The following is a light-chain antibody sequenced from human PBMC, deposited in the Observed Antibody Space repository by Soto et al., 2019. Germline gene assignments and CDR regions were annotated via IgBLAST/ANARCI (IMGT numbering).Light chain of an antibody. CDR2: DNN. CDR1: SSNIGNNY. Sequence: QSVLTQPPSVSAAPGQKVTISCSGSSSNIGNNYVSWYQQLPGTAPKLLIYDNNKRPSGIPDRISGSKSGTSATLALTGLQTGDEADYYCGTWDSSLSAGVFGGGTKLTVL. J-gene: IGLJ2*01. V-gene: IGLV1-51*01. CDR3: GTWDSSLSAGV.